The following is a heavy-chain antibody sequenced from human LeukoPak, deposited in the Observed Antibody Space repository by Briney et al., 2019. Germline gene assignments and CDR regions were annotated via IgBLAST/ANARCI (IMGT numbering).Heavy chain of an antibody. CDR2: FFLKGST. V-gene: IGHV4-38-2*02. D-gene: IGHD3-10*01. J-gene: IGHJ4*02. CDR1: GYSITSAYY. CDR3: ARDYGSGSYYRTPLNYFDY. Sequence: SETLSLTCTVSGYSITSAYYWGWIRQPPGKGLEWIGSFFLKGSTYYNPSLKSRVTISVDTYKNQFSLKLSSVTAADTAVYYCARDYGSGSYYRTPLNYFDYWGQGTLVTVSS.